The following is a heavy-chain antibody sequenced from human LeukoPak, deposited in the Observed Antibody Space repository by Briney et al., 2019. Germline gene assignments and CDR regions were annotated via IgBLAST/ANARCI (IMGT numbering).Heavy chain of an antibody. J-gene: IGHJ6*03. CDR2: INPSGGST. V-gene: IGHV1-46*01. CDR3: ARSGYYDFWSGSYYMDV. Sequence: ASVKVPCKASGYTFTSYYMHWVRQAPGQGLEWMGIINPSGGSTSYAQKFQGRVTMTRDTSTSTVYMELSSLRSEDTAVYYCARSGYYDFWSGSYYMDVWGKGTTVTVSS. CDR1: GYTFTSYY. D-gene: IGHD3-3*01.